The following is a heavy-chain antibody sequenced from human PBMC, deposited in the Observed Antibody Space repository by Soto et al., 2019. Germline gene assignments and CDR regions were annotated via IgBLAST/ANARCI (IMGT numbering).Heavy chain of an antibody. J-gene: IGHJ6*02. V-gene: IGHV3-33*01. D-gene: IGHD2-2*01. CDR2: IWYDGSND. CDR1: GFTFSSYG. Sequence: QVQLVESGGGVVQPGRSLRLSCAASGFTFSSYGMHWVRQAPGKGLEWVAVIWYDGSNDDYVDSVKGRFTISRDNSXNXXDLEMNRLRAEDTAIYYCTRGYCSSYSCYGAAMDVWGQGTTITVAS. CDR3: TRGYCSSYSCYGAAMDV.